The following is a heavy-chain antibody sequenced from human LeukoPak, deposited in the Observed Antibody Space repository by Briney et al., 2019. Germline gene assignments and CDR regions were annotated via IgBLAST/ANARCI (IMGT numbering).Heavy chain of an antibody. J-gene: IGHJ3*02. CDR2: MYFNSGST. CDR1: GFTFSDYY. D-gene: IGHD5-12*01. Sequence: ASVTVSCKASGFTFSDYYVQWVRQVPGQGLEWVGWMYFNSGSTGYAPNFQARVTLTWDTSINTVYMELVSLGSDDTAMYYCAREWSSASGQDWYAFDIWGQETMVTVSS. CDR3: AREWSSASGQDWYAFDI. V-gene: IGHV1-2*02.